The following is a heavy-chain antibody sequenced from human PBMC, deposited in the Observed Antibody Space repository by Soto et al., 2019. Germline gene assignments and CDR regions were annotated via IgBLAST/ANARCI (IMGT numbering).Heavy chain of an antibody. CDR3: ARDFSGPMDY. CDR2: IYPSGGST. V-gene: IGHV1-46*01. J-gene: IGHJ4*02. D-gene: IGHD3-10*01. Sequence: ASVKVSCTASGYTFTSYYMHWLRQAPGQGLEWMGIIYPSGGSTRNAQKFQGRVTMTRDTSTSTVYMELSSLRSEDTAVYYCARDFSGPMDYWGRGTLVTVSS. CDR1: GYTFTSYY.